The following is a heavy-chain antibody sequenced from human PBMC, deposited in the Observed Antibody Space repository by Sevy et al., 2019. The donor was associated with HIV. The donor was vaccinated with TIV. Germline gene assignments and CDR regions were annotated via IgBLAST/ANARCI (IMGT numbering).Heavy chain of an antibody. CDR1: GFIFSNHG. CDR2: IWYDGSDT. CDR3: ARDVDSNYDGIDA. Sequence: GGSLRLSCAASGFIFSNHGMHWVRQAPGKGLEWVARIWYDGSDTYYGESVKGRFTISRDNSKNTVDLQMNSLRVEDTAVYYCARDVDSNYDGIDAWGQGTTVTVPS. V-gene: IGHV3-33*01. J-gene: IGHJ6*02. D-gene: IGHD4-4*01.